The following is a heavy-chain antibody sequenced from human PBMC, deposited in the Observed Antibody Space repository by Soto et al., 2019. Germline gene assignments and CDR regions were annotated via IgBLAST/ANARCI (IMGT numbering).Heavy chain of an antibody. D-gene: IGHD5-18*01. CDR3: AKDPTSNTDMVIGNYYYGMEV. CDR1: GFTFSTNA. Sequence: GGSLRLSCAASGFTFSTNAMNWVRQAPGKGLEWVTGISDAGTYYADSVKGRFTISRDDSKNTLYLQMNSLRAEDTAVYYCAKDPTSNTDMVIGNYYYGMEVWGQGTTVTVS. J-gene: IGHJ6*02. CDR2: ISDAGT. V-gene: IGHV3-23*01.